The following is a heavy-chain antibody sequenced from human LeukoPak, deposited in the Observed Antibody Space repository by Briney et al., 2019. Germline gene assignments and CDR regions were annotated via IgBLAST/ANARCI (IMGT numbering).Heavy chain of an antibody. Sequence: GGSLRLSCAASGFTVSSNHMNWVRQAPGKGLEWVSIIYTGCTTHYADSLKGRFTISRDDSQNTLDLQMNSLRAEDTAVYYCARDSSSHYFDYWGQGTLVTVPS. CDR2: IYTGCTT. D-gene: IGHD6-6*01. CDR1: GFTVSSNH. V-gene: IGHV3-66*01. CDR3: ARDSSSHYFDY. J-gene: IGHJ4*02.